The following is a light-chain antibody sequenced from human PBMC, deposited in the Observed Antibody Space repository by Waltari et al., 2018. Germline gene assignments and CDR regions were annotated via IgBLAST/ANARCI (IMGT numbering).Light chain of an antibody. J-gene: IGLJ2*01. CDR1: IIGSKT. Sequence: SYVLTQPPSVSLAPGQTATISCAGDIIGSKTVHWYQHKSGQAPVMVVYDDSGRPSGVPERFSGSNSGDAATLTISRVEAGDEAAYYCQIWDTFTDQVVFGGGTKLTVL. CDR3: QIWDTFTDQVV. V-gene: IGLV3-21*02. CDR2: DDS.